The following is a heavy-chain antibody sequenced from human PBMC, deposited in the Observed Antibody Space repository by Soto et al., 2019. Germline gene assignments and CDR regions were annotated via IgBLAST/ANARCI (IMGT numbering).Heavy chain of an antibody. CDR2: VSFDGINK. Sequence: QVQLGESGGGVVQPGRSLRISCTASGFSFSRYAMSWVRQAPGKGLEWVAVVSFDGINKYYADSVKGRFTISRDNSKNTLYLQMNSLRPEGTAVYYCARDPQNWNYGHFDCWGQGTLVAVSS. D-gene: IGHD1-7*01. CDR1: GFSFSRYA. J-gene: IGHJ4*02. V-gene: IGHV3-30*04. CDR3: ARDPQNWNYGHFDC.